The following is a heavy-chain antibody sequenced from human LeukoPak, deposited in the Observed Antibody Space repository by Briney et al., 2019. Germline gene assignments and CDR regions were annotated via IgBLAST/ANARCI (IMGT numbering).Heavy chain of an antibody. J-gene: IGHJ6*02. CDR1: GFTFSSYW. V-gene: IGHV3-7*01. CDR3: VSYQLRYYYYGMDV. Sequence: GGSLRLSCAASGFTFSSYWMSWVRQAPGRGLEWVANIKQDGSEKYYVDSVKGRFTISRDNAKNSLYLQMNSLRAEDTAVYYCVSYQLRYYYYGMDVWGQGTTVTVSS. D-gene: IGHD2-2*01. CDR2: IKQDGSEK.